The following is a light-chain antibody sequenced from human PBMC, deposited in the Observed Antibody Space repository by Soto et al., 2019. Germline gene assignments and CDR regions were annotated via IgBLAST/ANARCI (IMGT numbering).Light chain of an antibody. CDR3: SSYTSSSTLV. CDR2: DVS. J-gene: IGLJ2*01. V-gene: IGLV2-14*01. CDR1: SSDVGGYKY. Sequence: QSVLTQPASVSGSPGQSITISCTGTSSDVGGYKYVSWYQQHPGKAPKLMIYDVSNRPSGVSNRFSGSKSGNTASLTISGLQPEDEADYYCSSYTSSSTLVFGRGTKLTVL.